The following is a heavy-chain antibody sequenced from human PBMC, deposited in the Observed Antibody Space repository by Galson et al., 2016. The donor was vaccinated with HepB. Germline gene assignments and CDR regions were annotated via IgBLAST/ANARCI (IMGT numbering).Heavy chain of an antibody. CDR3: ARGYSSSWYGKYYVDY. D-gene: IGHD6-13*01. CDR2: IYYSGST. V-gene: IGHV4-61*01. CDR1: GGSVSSNTYY. Sequence: SETLSLTCTVSGGSVSSNTYYWSWIRQPPGKRLEWIGYIYYSGSTNYNPSLKSRVTMSVETSKNQFSLKLSSVTAADTAVYYCARGYSSSWYGKYYVDYWGQGTLVTVSS. J-gene: IGHJ4*02.